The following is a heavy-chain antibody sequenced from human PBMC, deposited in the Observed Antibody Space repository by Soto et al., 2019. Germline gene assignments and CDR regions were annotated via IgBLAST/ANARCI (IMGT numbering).Heavy chain of an antibody. V-gene: IGHV5-51*01. Sequence: EVQLLQSGAEAKKPGESLKISCKGSGYTFTRYAIGWLRQMPGKGLEWMGIIYPGESDPRYSPSFQGQVTISADKSISTAYLQWGSLKASDTAIYYCARRAFLPEGYSPNYFDYWGQGTLVTVSS. CDR2: IYPGESDP. D-gene: IGHD3-22*01. J-gene: IGHJ4*02. CDR1: GYTFTRYA. CDR3: ARRAFLPEGYSPNYFDY.